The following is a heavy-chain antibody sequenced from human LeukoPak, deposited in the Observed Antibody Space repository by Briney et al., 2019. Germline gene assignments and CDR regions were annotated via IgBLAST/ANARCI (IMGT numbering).Heavy chain of an antibody. CDR3: AKGPGTYEPNGLDYYYGMDV. D-gene: IGHD1-14*01. V-gene: IGHV6-1*01. CDR2: TYYRSKWYN. J-gene: IGHJ6*02. Sequence: SQTLSLTCAISGDSVSSNSAAWNWIRQSPSRGLEWLGRTYYRSKWYNDYAVSVKSRMTINPDTSKNQFSLKLSSVTAADTAVYYCAKGPGTYEPNGLDYYYGMDVWGQGTTVTVSS. CDR1: GDSVSSNSAA.